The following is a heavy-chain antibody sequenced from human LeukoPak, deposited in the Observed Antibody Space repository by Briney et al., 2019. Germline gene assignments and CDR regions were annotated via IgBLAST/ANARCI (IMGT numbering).Heavy chain of an antibody. CDR2: VGGSGAGT. J-gene: IGHJ4*02. V-gene: IGHV3-23*01. CDR3: AKLAPRGGATKFDY. D-gene: IGHD1-26*01. CDR1: GFTFSSYV. Sequence: QSGGSLRLSCAASGFTFSSYVMSWVRQAPGKGLEWVSGVGGSGAGTYYADSVKGRFTISRDNSKNTLYLQMNSLRAEDTAVYYCAKLAPRGGATKFDYWGQGTLVTVSS.